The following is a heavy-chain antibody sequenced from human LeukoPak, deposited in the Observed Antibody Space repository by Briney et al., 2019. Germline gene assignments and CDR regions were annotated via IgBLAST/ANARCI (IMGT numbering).Heavy chain of an antibody. CDR2: IIPIFGRA. J-gene: IGHJ3*02. D-gene: IGHD2-15*01. CDR3: ARDGYCSGGSCYTSYAFDI. Sequence: SVKVSCKASGGTFTSYGISWVRQAPGQGLEWMGGIIPIFGRANYAQKFQGRVTITADESTSTAYMELSSLRSEDTAVYYCARDGYCSGGSCYTSYAFDIGGQGTMVTVS. V-gene: IGHV1-69*13. CDR1: GGTFTSYG.